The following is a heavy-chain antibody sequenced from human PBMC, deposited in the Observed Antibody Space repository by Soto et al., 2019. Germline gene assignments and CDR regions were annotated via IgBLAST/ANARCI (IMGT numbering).Heavy chain of an antibody. J-gene: IGHJ6*02. Sequence: GGSLRLSCAASGFTFSSYGMHWVRQAPGKGLEWVAVISYDGSNKYYADSVKGRFTISRDNSKNTLYLQMNSLRAEDTAVYYCAKDRAVRGQYQLLLEYYYYGMDVWGQGTTVTVSS. CDR3: AKDRAVRGQYQLLLEYYYYGMDV. CDR2: ISYDGSNK. V-gene: IGHV3-30*18. CDR1: GFTFSSYG. D-gene: IGHD2-2*01.